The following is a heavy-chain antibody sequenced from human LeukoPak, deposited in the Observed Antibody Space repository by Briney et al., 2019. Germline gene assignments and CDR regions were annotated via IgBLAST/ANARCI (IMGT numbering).Heavy chain of an antibody. CDR2: INPSGGST. CDR1: GYTFTSYY. J-gene: IGHJ4*02. Sequence: ASVKVSCKASGYTFTSYYMHWVRQAPGQGLEWMGIINPSGGSTSYAQKFQGRVTITADKSTSTAYMELSSLRSEDTAVYYCASGVVRGVIPQWGQGTLVTVSS. D-gene: IGHD3-10*01. V-gene: IGHV1-46*01. CDR3: ASGVVRGVIPQ.